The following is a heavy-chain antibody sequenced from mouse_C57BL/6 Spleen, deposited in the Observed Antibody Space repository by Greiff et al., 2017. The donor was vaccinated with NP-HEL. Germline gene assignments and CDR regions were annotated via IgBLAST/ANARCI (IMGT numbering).Heavy chain of an antibody. CDR2: IYPGDGDT. D-gene: IGHD4-1*01. CDR1: GYAFSSYW. V-gene: IGHV1-80*01. Sequence: QVQLQQSGAELVKPGASVKISCKASGYAFSSYWMNWVKQRPGKGLEWIGQIYPGDGDTNYNGKFKGKATLTADKSSSTAYMQLSSLTSEDSAVYFCARGGLTGLFDYWGQGTTLTVSS. CDR3: ARGGLTGLFDY. J-gene: IGHJ2*01.